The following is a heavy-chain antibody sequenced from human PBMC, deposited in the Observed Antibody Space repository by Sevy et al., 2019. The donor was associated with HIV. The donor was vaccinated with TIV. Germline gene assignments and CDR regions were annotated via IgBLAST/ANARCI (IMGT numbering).Heavy chain of an antibody. Sequence: GGSLRLSCAASGFAVSNNYMSWVRQAPGKGLEWVSVIYTGGSTYYADSVTGRFTMSRDTSKNTVYLQMDSLSAEDTAVYYCGRDHGGVQHWYFELWGRGTLVTVSS. D-gene: IGHD2-8*02. V-gene: IGHV3-53*01. CDR1: GFAVSNNY. CDR2: IYTGGST. J-gene: IGHJ2*01. CDR3: GRDHGGVQHWYFEL.